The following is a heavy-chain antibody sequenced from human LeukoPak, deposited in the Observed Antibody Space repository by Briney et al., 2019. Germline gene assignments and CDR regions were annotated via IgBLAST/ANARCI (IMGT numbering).Heavy chain of an antibody. V-gene: IGHV3-21*01. CDR1: GFTFSSYS. Sequence: GGSLRLSCAASGFTFSSYSMNWVRQAPGKGLEGVSSISSSSSNIYYADSVKGRSTISRDNAKNSLYLQMNSLRAEDTAVYYCARDRDNGMDVWGQGTTVTVSS. CDR2: ISSSSSNI. CDR3: ARDRDNGMDV. J-gene: IGHJ6*02.